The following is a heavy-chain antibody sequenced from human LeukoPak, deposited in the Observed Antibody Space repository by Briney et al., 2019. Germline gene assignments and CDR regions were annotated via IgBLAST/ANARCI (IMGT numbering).Heavy chain of an antibody. CDR3: AKDRYVLRYFDRLYLFDY. Sequence: GGSLRLSCAASGFTFSSYGMHWVRQAPGKGLEWVAVIWYDGSNKYYADSVKGRFTISRGNSKNTLYLQMNSLRAEDTAVYYCAKDRYVLRYFDRLYLFDYWGQGTLVTVSS. CDR1: GFTFSSYG. CDR2: IWYDGSNK. J-gene: IGHJ4*02. V-gene: IGHV3-33*06. D-gene: IGHD3-9*01.